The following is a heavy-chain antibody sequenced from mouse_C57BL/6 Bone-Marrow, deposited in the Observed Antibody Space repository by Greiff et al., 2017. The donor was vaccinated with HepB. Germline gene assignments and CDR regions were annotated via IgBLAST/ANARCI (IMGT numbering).Heavy chain of an antibody. J-gene: IGHJ3*01. Sequence: QVQLQQSGAELARPGASVKLSCKASGYTFTSYGISWVKQRTGQGLEWIGEIYPRSGNTYYNEKFKGKATLTADKSSSTADMELRSLTSEDSAVYFCARRVGGWFAYWGQGTLVTVSA. D-gene: IGHD1-1*02. CDR1: GYTFTSYG. CDR3: ARRVGGWFAY. CDR2: IYPRSGNT. V-gene: IGHV1-81*01.